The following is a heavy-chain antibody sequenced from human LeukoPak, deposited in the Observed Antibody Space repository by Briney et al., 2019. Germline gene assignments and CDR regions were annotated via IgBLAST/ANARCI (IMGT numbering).Heavy chain of an antibody. CDR1: GFTFSSYA. V-gene: IGHV3-30-3*01. Sequence: GGSLRLSCEASGFTFSSYAMHWVRQAPGKGLEWVAVISYDGSNKYYADSVKGRFTISRDNSKNTLYLQMNSLRAEDTAVYYCARGGRRYDFDYWGQGTLVTVSS. CDR2: ISYDGSNK. D-gene: IGHD1-14*01. CDR3: ARGGRRYDFDY. J-gene: IGHJ4*02.